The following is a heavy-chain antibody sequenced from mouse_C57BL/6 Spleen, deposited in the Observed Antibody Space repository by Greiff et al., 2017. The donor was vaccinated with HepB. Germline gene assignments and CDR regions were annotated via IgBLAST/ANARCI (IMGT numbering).Heavy chain of an antibody. CDR3: ARDDYYGSSYGYFDV. Sequence: DVKLVESGGGLVKPGGSLKLSCAASGFTFSDYGMHWVRQAPEKGLEWVAYISSGSSTIYYADTVTGRFTISRDNAKNTLFLQMTSLRSEDTAMYYCARDDYYGSSYGYFDVWGTGTTVTVSS. CDR2: ISSGSSTI. V-gene: IGHV5-17*01. J-gene: IGHJ1*03. D-gene: IGHD1-1*01. CDR1: GFTFSDYG.